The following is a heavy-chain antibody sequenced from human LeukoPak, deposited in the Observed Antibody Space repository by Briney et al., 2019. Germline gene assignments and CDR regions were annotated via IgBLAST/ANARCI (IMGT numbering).Heavy chain of an antibody. CDR2: ISYDESNK. D-gene: IGHD3-10*01. Sequence: PGGSLRLSCAASGFTFSSSAMHWVRQAPGKGLEWVAVISYDESNKYYADSVKGRFTISRDNSKNTLYLQMNSLRAEDTAVYYCARAPEEALGDDAFDIWGQGTMVTVSS. V-gene: IGHV3-30*03. J-gene: IGHJ3*02. CDR1: GFTFSSSA. CDR3: ARAPEEALGDDAFDI.